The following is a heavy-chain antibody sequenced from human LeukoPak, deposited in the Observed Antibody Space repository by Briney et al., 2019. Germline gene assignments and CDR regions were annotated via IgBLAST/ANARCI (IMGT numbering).Heavy chain of an antibody. CDR1: GFTVSGFA. V-gene: IGHV3-23*01. CDR3: AKMKGHPLPKYYMDV. Sequence: GGSLRLSCAASGFTVSGFAMSWVRRTPGKGLEWVSGISGSGDNTLYAGSVKGRFTISRDNSKNTLYLEMNSLRAEDTAIYYCAKMKGHPLPKYYMDVWGQGTTVTVSS. CDR2: ISGSGDNT. D-gene: IGHD1-26*01. J-gene: IGHJ6*01.